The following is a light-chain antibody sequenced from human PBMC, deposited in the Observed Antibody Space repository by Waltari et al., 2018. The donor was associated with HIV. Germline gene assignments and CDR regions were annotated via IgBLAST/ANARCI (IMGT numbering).Light chain of an antibody. CDR3: QQYYDTPWT. CDR2: WAS. Sequence: DIVVTQSRDALDLSLGERATINCKASQSLLTSFNNMNYLAWYQQRPGRTPKLLIYWASTRESGVPDRFSGSGSGTDFTLTIGSLQAEDVAVYYCQQYYDTPWTFGQGTKVEIK. V-gene: IGKV4-1*01. CDR1: QSLLTSFNNMNY. J-gene: IGKJ1*01.